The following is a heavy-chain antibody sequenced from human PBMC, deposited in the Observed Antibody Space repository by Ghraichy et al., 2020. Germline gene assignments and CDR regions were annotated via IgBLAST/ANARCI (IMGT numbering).Heavy chain of an antibody. CDR3: AKKSPAYCDADCYRDF. CDR2: ISNGGSTS. Sequence: GGSLRLSCAASGFTFSNSAMTWVRQAPGKGLEWVSSISNGGSTSDYADSVKGRFTISRENAKNTLYLQMNSGRAEYKALYYCAKKSPAYCDADCYRDFWGQGTLVTVSA. D-gene: IGHD2-21*02. V-gene: IGHV3-23*01. CDR1: GFTFSNSA. J-gene: IGHJ4*02.